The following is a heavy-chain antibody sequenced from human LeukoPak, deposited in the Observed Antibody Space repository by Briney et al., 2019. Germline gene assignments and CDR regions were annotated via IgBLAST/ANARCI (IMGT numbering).Heavy chain of an antibody. Sequence: PGGSLRLSCAASGFTFSSYSMNWVRQAPGKGLEWVSSISSSSSYIYYADSVKGRFTISRDNAKNSLYPQMNSLRAEDTAVYYCARDEYYDILTGSRPDYWGQGTLVTVSS. V-gene: IGHV3-21*01. D-gene: IGHD3-9*01. CDR1: GFTFSSYS. CDR3: ARDEYYDILTGSRPDY. J-gene: IGHJ4*02. CDR2: ISSSSSYI.